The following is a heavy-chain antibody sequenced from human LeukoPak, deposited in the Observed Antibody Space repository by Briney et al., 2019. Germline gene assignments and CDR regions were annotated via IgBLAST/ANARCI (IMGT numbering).Heavy chain of an antibody. CDR2: IYTSGST. D-gene: IGHD2-2*01. V-gene: IGHV4-4*07. J-gene: IGHJ3*02. CDR1: GGSISSYY. Sequence: PSETLSLTCTVSGGSISSYYWSWIRQPAGKGLEWIGRIYTSGSTNYNPSLKSRVTMSVDTSKNQFSLKLSSVTAADTAVYYCARGSWEYQLLSGDAFDIWGQGTMVTVSS. CDR3: ARGSWEYQLLSGDAFDI.